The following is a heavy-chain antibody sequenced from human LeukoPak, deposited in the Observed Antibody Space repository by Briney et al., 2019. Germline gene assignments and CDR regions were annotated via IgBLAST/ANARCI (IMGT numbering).Heavy chain of an antibody. J-gene: IGHJ6*02. CDR1: GYTFTGYY. D-gene: IGHD3-3*01. CDR3: ARGGPIFGVGLPLLDYYYYGMDV. CDR2: INPNSGGT. Sequence: GASVKVSCKASGYTFTGYYMHWVRQAPGQGLEWMGWINPNSGGTNYAQKFQGRVTMTRDTSISTAYMELSRLRSDDTAVYYCARGGPIFGVGLPLLDYYYYGMDVWGQGTTVTVSS. V-gene: IGHV1-2*02.